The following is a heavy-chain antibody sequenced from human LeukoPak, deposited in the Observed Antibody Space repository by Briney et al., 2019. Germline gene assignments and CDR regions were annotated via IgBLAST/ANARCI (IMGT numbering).Heavy chain of an antibody. CDR3: AKVLNTYYDPFDY. J-gene: IGHJ4*02. CDR1: GFTFSSYG. D-gene: IGHD3-3*01. CDR2: IRYDGSNK. V-gene: IGHV3-30*02. Sequence: PGGSLRLSCAASGFTFSSYGMHWVRQAPGKGLEWVAFIRYDGSNKYYADSVKGRFTISRDNSKNTLYLQMNSLRAEDTAVYYCAKVLNTYYDPFDYWGQGTLVTVSS.